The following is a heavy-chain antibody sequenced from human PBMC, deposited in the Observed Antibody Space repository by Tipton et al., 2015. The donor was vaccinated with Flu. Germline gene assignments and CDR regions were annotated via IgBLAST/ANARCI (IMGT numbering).Heavy chain of an antibody. CDR3: AGSMITFGGVIVTPFDP. J-gene: IGHJ5*02. CDR1: GYSISSGYY. V-gene: IGHV4-38-2*01. Sequence: TLSLTCAVSGYSISSGYYWGWIRQPPGKGLEWIGSIYHSGSTYHNPSLKSRVTISVDTSKNQFSLKLSSVTAADTAVYYCAGSMITFGGVIVTPFDPWGQGTLVAVSS. CDR2: IYHSGST. D-gene: IGHD3-16*02.